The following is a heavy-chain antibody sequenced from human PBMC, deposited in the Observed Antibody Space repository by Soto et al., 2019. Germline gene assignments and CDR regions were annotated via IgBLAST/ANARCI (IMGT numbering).Heavy chain of an antibody. J-gene: IGHJ4*02. Sequence: QVQLVESGGGVVQPGRSLRLSCAASGFTFSSYAMHWVRQAPGKGLEWVAVISYDGSNKYYADSVKGRFTISRDNSKNRLYLQMNSLRAEDTAVYYCARGGNELAEPPFDYWGQGTLVTVSS. D-gene: IGHD6-6*01. CDR2: ISYDGSNK. V-gene: IGHV3-30-3*01. CDR3: ARGGNELAEPPFDY. CDR1: GFTFSSYA.